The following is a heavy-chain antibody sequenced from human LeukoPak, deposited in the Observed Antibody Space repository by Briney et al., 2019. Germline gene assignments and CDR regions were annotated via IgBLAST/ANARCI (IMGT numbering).Heavy chain of an antibody. CDR2: ISGSGGST. J-gene: IGHJ4*02. D-gene: IGHD3-3*01. Sequence: GGSLRLSCAASGFTFSSYAMSWVRQAPGKGLEWASSISGSGGSTYYADSVKGRFTISRDSSKNTLYLQMNSLRAEDTAVYYCAKVGPSGSSYYDFWSANYWGQGTLVTVSS. V-gene: IGHV3-23*01. CDR1: GFTFSSYA. CDR3: AKVGPSGSSYYDFWSANY.